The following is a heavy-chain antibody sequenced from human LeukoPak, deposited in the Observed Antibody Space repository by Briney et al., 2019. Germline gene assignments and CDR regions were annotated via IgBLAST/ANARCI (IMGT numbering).Heavy chain of an antibody. J-gene: IGHJ4*02. D-gene: IGHD4-17*01. CDR3: ARAWEAVAGNYGVVDY. V-gene: IGHV1-46*01. CDR1: GYSFINYY. CDR2: INPSGAGT. Sequence: ASVKVSCKASGYSFINYYIHWVRQAPGQGLEWMGIINPSGAGTSFAQKFRGRVTMTRDMSTSTVYMELNSLRSQDTAVYCCARAWEAVAGNYGVVDYWGQGTLVTVSS.